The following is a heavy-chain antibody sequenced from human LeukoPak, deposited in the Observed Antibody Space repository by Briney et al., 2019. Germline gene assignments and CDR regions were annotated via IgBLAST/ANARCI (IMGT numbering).Heavy chain of an antibody. CDR2: IIPIFGTA. D-gene: IGHD2-2*01. CDR3: ARGRYCSSTSCYVPSPHFDY. J-gene: IGHJ4*02. CDR1: GGIFSSYA. Sequence: ASVKVSCKASGGIFSSYAISWVRQAPGQGLEWMGGIIPIFGTANYAQKFQGRVTITADESTSTAYMELSSLRSEDTAVYYCARGRYCSSTSCYVPSPHFDYWGQGTLVTVSS. V-gene: IGHV1-69*01.